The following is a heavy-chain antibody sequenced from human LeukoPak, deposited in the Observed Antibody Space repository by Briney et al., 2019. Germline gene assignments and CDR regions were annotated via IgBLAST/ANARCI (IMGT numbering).Heavy chain of an antibody. CDR2: INHSGST. J-gene: IGHJ4*02. CDR1: GGSFSGYY. CDR3: ARGSKVGYCSSTSCYRSRRIYFDY. Sequence: PSETLSLTCAVYGGSFSGYYWSWIRQPPGKGLEWIGEINHSGSTNYNPSPKSRVTISVDTSKNQFSLKLSSVTAADTAVYYCARGSKVGYCSSTSCYRSRRIYFDYWGQGTLVTVSS. D-gene: IGHD2-2*01. V-gene: IGHV4-34*01.